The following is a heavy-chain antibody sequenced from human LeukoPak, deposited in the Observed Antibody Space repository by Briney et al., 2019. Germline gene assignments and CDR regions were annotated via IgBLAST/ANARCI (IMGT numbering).Heavy chain of an antibody. CDR1: GFTFSSYS. CDR2: ISSSSSYI. D-gene: IGHD6-13*01. Sequence: GGSLRLSCAAPGFTFSSYSMNWVRQAPGKGLEWVSSISSSSSYIYYAGSVKGRFTISRDNAKNSLYLQMNSLRAEDTAVYYCAKEGYGSTWNADFDFWGQGTLVTVSS. V-gene: IGHV3-21*04. CDR3: AKEGYGSTWNADFDF. J-gene: IGHJ4*02.